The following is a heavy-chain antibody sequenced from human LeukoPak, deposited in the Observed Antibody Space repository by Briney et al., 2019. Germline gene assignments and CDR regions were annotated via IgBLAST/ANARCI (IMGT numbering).Heavy chain of an antibody. CDR3: AKGNNGWRFEY. D-gene: IGHD6-19*01. Sequence: SCKVSGYTLTELSMHWVRQAPGKGLEWVAFIWSEGTNKYYADSVKGRFTISRDNSKNTLYLQTSSLRGEDTAVYYCAKGNNGWRFEYWGQGTLVTVSS. CDR2: IWSEGTNK. V-gene: IGHV3-30*02. CDR1: GYTLTELS. J-gene: IGHJ4*02.